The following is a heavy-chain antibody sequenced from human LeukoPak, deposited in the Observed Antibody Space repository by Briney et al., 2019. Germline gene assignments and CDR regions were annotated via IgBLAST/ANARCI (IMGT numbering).Heavy chain of an antibody. CDR1: GFTFSSYG. CDR2: IRYDGSNK. Sequence: QSGGSLRLSCAASGFTFSSYGMHWVRQAPGKGLEWVAFIRYDGSNKYYADSVKGRFTISRDSSKNTLFLEMNSLRVEDTAVYYCAKRHTTGWYLFDYWGQGTLVTVSS. D-gene: IGHD6-19*01. J-gene: IGHJ4*02. V-gene: IGHV3-30*02. CDR3: AKRHTTGWYLFDY.